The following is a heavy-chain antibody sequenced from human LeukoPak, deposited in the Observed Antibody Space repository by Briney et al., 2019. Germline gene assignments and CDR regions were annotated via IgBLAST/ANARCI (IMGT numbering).Heavy chain of an antibody. Sequence: GGSLRLSCAASGFTVSSNYMSWVRQAPGKGLEWVSIIYSVGSTSYADSVKGRFTISRDNSKNTLYLQMNSLRAEDTAVYYCARETMVRGVISFDPWGQGTLVTVSS. D-gene: IGHD3-10*01. CDR2: IYSVGST. CDR3: ARETMVRGVISFDP. V-gene: IGHV3-53*01. CDR1: GFTVSSNY. J-gene: IGHJ5*02.